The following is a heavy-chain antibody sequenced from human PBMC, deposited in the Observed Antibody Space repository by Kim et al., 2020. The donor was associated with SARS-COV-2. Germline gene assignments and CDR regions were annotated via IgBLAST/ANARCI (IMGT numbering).Heavy chain of an antibody. CDR3: ARDRYNRARAPFDY. V-gene: IGHV3-11*01. CDR2: ISSSGSTI. J-gene: IGHJ4*02. D-gene: IGHD1-20*01. Sequence: GGSPRLSCAASGFTFSDYYMSWIRQAPGKGLEWVSYISSSGSTIYYADSVKGRFTISRDNAKNSLYLQMNSLRAEDTAVYYCARDRYNRARAPFDYWGQGTLVTVSS. CDR1: GFTFSDYY.